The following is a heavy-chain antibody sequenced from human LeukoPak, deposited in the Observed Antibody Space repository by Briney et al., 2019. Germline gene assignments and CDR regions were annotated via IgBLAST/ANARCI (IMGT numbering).Heavy chain of an antibody. CDR1: GFTFDDYA. CDR3: ARGLHKGVFDY. Sequence: PGRSLRLSCAASGFTFDDYAMHWVRQAPGKGLEWVSGISWNSGSIGYADSVKGRFTISRDNAKNSLYLQMNSLRAEDMALYYCARGLHKGVFDYWGQGTLVTVSS. CDR2: ISWNSGSI. D-gene: IGHD4-11*01. V-gene: IGHV3-9*03. J-gene: IGHJ4*02.